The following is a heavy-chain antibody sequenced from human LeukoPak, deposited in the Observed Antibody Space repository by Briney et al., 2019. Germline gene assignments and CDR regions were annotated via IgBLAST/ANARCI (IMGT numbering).Heavy chain of an antibody. Sequence: GGSLRLSCAASGLTFSSYWMHGVRQAPGKGLVWVSRINSDGSSTSYADSVKGRFTISRDNAKNTLYLQMNSLRAEDTAVYYCARYSYGFAFDYWGQGTLVTVSS. CDR2: INSDGSST. V-gene: IGHV3-74*01. J-gene: IGHJ4*02. CDR1: GLTFSSYW. CDR3: ARYSYGFAFDY. D-gene: IGHD5-18*01.